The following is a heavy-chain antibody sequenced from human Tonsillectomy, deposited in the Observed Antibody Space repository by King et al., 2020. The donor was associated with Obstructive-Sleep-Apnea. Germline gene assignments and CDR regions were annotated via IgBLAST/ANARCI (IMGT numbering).Heavy chain of an antibody. D-gene: IGHD4-17*01. V-gene: IGHV4-38-2*02. CDR3: ARDGGYGDYEDNY. J-gene: IGHJ4*02. Sequence: QLQESGPGLVKPSETLSLTCTVSGYSISSGYYWGWIRQPPGKGLEWIGSIYHSGSTYYNPSLKSRVTISVDTSKNQFSLKLSSVTAADTAVYYCARDGGYGDYEDNYWGQGTLVTVSS. CDR2: IYHSGST. CDR1: GYSISSGYY.